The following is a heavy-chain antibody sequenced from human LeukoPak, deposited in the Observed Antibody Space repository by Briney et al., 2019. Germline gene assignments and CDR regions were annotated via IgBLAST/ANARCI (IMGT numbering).Heavy chain of an antibody. CDR2: ITSSGTYI. Sequence: GGSLRLSCAVSGFTSSSYWMHWVRQAPGRALEWVSSITSSGTYIFYADSVKGRFTISRDNAKNSLYLQMNSLGPEDTAVYYCARDPYSGNYGNYYYYYMDVWGKGTTVTISS. V-gene: IGHV3-21*01. CDR1: GFTSSSYW. J-gene: IGHJ6*03. CDR3: ARDPYSGNYGNYYYYYMDV. D-gene: IGHD1-26*01.